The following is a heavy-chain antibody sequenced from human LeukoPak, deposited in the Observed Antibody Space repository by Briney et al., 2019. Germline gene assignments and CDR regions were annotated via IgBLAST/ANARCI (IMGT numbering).Heavy chain of an antibody. V-gene: IGHV4-34*01. CDR2: INHSGST. CDR1: GGSFSGYY. J-gene: IGHJ4*02. D-gene: IGHD3-22*01. CDR3: ARATSDSSGYYPYYFDY. Sequence: NPSETLSLTCAVYGGSFSGYYWSWIRQPPGKGLEWIGEINHSGSTYYNPSLKSRVTISVDTSKNQFSLKLSSVTAADTAVYYCARATSDSSGYYPYYFDYWGQGTLVTVSS.